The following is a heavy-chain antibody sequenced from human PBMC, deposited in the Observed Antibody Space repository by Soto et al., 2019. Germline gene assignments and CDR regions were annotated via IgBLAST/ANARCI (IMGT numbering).Heavy chain of an antibody. CDR2: IWYDGSNK. CDR3: ARSNNHNNYYDSSGYYLALDY. Sequence: GGSLRLSCAASGFTFGSYGMHWVRQAPGKGLEWVAVIWYDGSNKYYADSVEGRFTISRDNSKNTLYLQMNSLRAEDTAVYYCARSNNHNNYYDSSGYYLALDYWGQGTLVTASS. CDR1: GFTFGSYG. D-gene: IGHD3-22*01. J-gene: IGHJ4*02. V-gene: IGHV3-33*01.